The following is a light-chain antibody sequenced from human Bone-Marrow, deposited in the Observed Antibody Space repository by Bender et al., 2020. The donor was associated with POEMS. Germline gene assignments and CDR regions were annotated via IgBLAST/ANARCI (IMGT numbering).Light chain of an antibody. Sequence: QSALTQPASVSGSPRQSITISCTGSSSDVGKYDLVSWYQHHPGKAPRLIIYEDKKRPSGVSARFSGSKSGTTASLTISGLQSEDEADYYCASYTNSGTLYIFGTGTKVTVL. J-gene: IGLJ1*01. CDR2: EDK. V-gene: IGLV2-14*02. CDR3: ASYTNSGTLYI. CDR1: SSDVGKYDL.